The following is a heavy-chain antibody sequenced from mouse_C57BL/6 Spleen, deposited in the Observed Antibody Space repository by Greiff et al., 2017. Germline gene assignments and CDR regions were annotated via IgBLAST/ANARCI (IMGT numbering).Heavy chain of an antibody. J-gene: IGHJ3*01. CDR3: ARWDYYGRDACFAY. CDR2: IDPSDSYT. D-gene: IGHD1-1*01. CDR1: GYTFTSYW. Sequence: QVQLQQPGAELVKPGASVKLSCKASGYTFTSYWMPWVKQRPGQGLEWIGEIDPSDSYTNYNEKFKGKSTLTVDKTSSTAYMQLSSLTSEDSAVYYCARWDYYGRDACFAYWGQGTLVTVSA. V-gene: IGHV1-69*01.